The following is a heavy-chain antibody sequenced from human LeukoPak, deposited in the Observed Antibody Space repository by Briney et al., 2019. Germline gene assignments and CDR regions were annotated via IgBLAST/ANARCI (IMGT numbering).Heavy chain of an antibody. J-gene: IGHJ4*02. CDR3: ARGMSPEGYFDH. D-gene: IGHD1-14*01. V-gene: IGHV4-39*07. Sequence: SSETLSLTCTVSGGSISSSSYYWGWIRQPPGKGLEWIGSVYYSGSTYYNPSLKSRVTMSVDTSKNQFSLKLSSVTAADTAVYYCARGMSPEGYFDHWGQGTLVTVSS. CDR2: VYYSGST. CDR1: GGSISSSSYY.